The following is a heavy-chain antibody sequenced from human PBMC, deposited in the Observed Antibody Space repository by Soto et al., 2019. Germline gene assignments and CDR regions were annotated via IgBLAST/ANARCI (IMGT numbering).Heavy chain of an antibody. CDR1: GGTFSSYA. CDR3: ARKCIAGFTVCTNGVCYDNWFDP. Sequence: SVKVSCKASGGTFSSYAISWVRQAPGQGLEWMGGIIPIFGTANYAQKFQGRVTITADESTSTAYMELSSLRSEDTAVYYCARKCIAGFTVCTNGVCYDNWFDPWGQGTLVTVSS. J-gene: IGHJ5*02. CDR2: IIPIFGTA. D-gene: IGHD2-8*01. V-gene: IGHV1-69*13.